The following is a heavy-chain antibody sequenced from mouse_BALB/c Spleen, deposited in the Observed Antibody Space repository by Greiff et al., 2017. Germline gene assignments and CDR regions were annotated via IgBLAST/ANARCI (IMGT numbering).Heavy chain of an antibody. V-gene: IGHV5-9-4*01. Sequence: EVQVVESGGGLVKPGGSLKLSCAASGFTFSSYAMSWVRQSPEKRLEWVAEISSGGSYTYYPDTVTGRFTISRDNAKNTLYLEMSSLRSEDTAMYYCARDQGTTATWYFDVWGAGTTVTVSS. CDR3: ARDQGTTATWYFDV. CDR2: ISSGGSYT. CDR1: GFTFSSYA. J-gene: IGHJ1*01. D-gene: IGHD1-2*01.